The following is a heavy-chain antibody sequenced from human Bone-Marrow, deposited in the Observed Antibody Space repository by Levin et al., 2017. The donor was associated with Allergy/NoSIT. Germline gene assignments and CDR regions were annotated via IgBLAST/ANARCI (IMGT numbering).Heavy chain of an antibody. CDR3: ARDPQCVNHFYGMDV. J-gene: IGHJ6*02. CDR2: INYSGTT. V-gene: IGHV4-39*07. CDR1: GDSISTSDYY. Sequence: SETLSLTCSVSGDSISTSDYYWGWIRQSPGKGREWIGSINYSGTTYYNPSLKSRVTISVDTSKNQISLNLRSVNAADTAVYYCARDPQCVNHFYGMDVWGQGTPVTVSS. D-gene: IGHD3-3*02.